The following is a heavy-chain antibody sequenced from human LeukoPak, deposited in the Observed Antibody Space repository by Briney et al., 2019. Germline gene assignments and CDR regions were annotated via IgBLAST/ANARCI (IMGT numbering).Heavy chain of an antibody. D-gene: IGHD3-10*01. CDR3: ARDPTMVRGVIVYGMDV. Sequence: ASVKVSCKASGYTFTGYYMHWVRQAPGQGLEWMGWINPNGGGTNYAQKFQGRVTMTRDTSISTAYMELSRLRSDDTAVYYCARDPTMVRGVIVYGMDVWGQGTTVAVSS. CDR1: GYTFTGYY. V-gene: IGHV1-2*02. J-gene: IGHJ6*02. CDR2: INPNGGGT.